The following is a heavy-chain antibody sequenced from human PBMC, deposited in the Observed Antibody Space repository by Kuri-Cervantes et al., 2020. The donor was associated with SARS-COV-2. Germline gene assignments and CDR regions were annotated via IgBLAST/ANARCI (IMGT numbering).Heavy chain of an antibody. CDR2: INSDGSST. CDR3: TSQGPGDSSGYSFPGFDY. Sequence: GESLKISCAASGFTFSSYWMHWVRQAPGKGLVWVSRINSDGSSTSYADSVKGRFTISRDNAKNTLYLQMNSLKTEDTAVYYCTSQGPGDSSGYSFPGFDYWGQGTLVTVSS. CDR1: GFTFSSYW. D-gene: IGHD3-22*01. V-gene: IGHV3-74*01. J-gene: IGHJ4*02.